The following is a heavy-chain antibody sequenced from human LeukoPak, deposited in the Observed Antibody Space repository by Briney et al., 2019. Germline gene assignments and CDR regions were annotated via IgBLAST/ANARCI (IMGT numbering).Heavy chain of an antibody. V-gene: IGHV4-34*01. D-gene: IGHD3-10*01. CDR1: GGSFSGYY. J-gene: IGHJ5*02. CDR2: INHSGST. Sequence: PSETLSLTCAVYGGSFSGYYWSWIRQPPGKGLEWIGEINHSGSTNYNPSLKSRVTISVDTSKNQFSLKLSSVTAADTAVYYCARLTMVRGVIVIDPWGQGTLVTVSS. CDR3: ARLTMVRGVIVIDP.